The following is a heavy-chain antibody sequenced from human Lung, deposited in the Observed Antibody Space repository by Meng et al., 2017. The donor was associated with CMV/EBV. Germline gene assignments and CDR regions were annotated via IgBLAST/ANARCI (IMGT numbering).Heavy chain of an antibody. D-gene: IGHD1-26*01. CDR3: ARGNIVGATLDY. V-gene: IGHV1-8*01. Sequence: ASXXVSXKASGYTFTSYDINWVRQATGQGLEWMGWMNPNSGNTGYAQKLQGRVTMTRNTSISTAYMELSSLRSEDTAVYYCARGNIVGATLDYWGQGTLVTFSS. CDR1: GYTFTSYD. CDR2: MNPNSGNT. J-gene: IGHJ4*02.